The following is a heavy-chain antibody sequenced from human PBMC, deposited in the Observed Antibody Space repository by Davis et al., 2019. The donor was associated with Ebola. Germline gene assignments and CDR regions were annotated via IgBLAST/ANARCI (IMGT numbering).Heavy chain of an antibody. CDR2: IWYDGSRK. V-gene: IGHV3-33*01. CDR1: GFNFRSYG. Sequence: GESLKISCAASGFNFRSYGMHWVRQAPDKGLEWVAVIWYDGSRKYYGDSVKGRFTISRDNSNNLLYLQMNSLRAEDTAVYYCARVRYYYDSSGYYDYWGQGTLVTVSS. CDR3: ARVRYYYDSSGYYDY. J-gene: IGHJ4*02. D-gene: IGHD3-22*01.